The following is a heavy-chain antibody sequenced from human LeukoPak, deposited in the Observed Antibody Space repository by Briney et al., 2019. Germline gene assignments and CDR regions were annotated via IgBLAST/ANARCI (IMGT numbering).Heavy chain of an antibody. Sequence: ASVKVSCKASGYTFTSYYMHWVRQAPGQGLEWMGIINPSGGSTSYAQKFQGRVTMTRDTSTSTVYMELSSLRSEDTAVYYCARDGNYFDTTPNWFDTWGQGTLVTVSS. CDR1: GYTFTSYY. CDR2: INPSGGST. J-gene: IGHJ5*02. V-gene: IGHV1-46*01. D-gene: IGHD3-22*01. CDR3: ARDGNYFDTTPNWFDT.